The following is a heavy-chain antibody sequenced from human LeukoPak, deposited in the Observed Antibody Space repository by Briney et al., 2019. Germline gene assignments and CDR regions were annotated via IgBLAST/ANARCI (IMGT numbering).Heavy chain of an antibody. Sequence: GGSLRLSCAASGFTFSTYWMHWVRQAPGKGLVWVSRINSDGSSTTYADSVKGRFTISRDNAKNTLYLQMNSLRDEDTAVFYCSRGSYRMDVWGQGTTVTVS. V-gene: IGHV3-74*01. CDR3: SRGSYRMDV. CDR2: INSDGSST. CDR1: GFTFSTYW. J-gene: IGHJ6*02.